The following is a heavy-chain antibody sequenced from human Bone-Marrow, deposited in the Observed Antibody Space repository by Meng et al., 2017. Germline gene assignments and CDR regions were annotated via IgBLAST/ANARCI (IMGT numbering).Heavy chain of an antibody. CDR3: AASPGWWRIDS. V-gene: IGHV4-4*02. CDR1: GASVSSGYW. Sequence: QVQLQESGPGLVKPSGTLSLTCGVSGASVSSGYWWTWVRQPPGKGLEWIGEFHHSGTTNYNPSLRSRVTISVDTFKNQFSLRLTSVTAADTAVYYCAASPGWWRIDSWGQGTLVTVSS. D-gene: IGHD6-19*01. CDR2: FHHSGTT. J-gene: IGHJ4*02.